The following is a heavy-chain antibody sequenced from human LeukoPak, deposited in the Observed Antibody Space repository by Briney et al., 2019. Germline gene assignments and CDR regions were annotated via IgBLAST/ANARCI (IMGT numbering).Heavy chain of an antibody. Sequence: ASVKVSCKASGYTYTGYYMHWVRQAPGQGLEWMGWINPNSGGTNYAQKFQGRVTMTRDTSISTAYMELSRLRSDDTAVYYCARDRDYGSGIFDYWGQGTLVTVSS. CDR3: ARDRDYGSGIFDY. CDR2: INPNSGGT. V-gene: IGHV1-2*02. J-gene: IGHJ4*02. CDR1: GYTYTGYY. D-gene: IGHD3-10*01.